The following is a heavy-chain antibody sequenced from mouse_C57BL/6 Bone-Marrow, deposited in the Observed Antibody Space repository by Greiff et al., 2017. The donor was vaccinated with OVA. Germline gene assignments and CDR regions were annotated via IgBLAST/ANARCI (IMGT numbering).Heavy chain of an antibody. D-gene: IGHD1-1*01. J-gene: IGHJ4*01. V-gene: IGHV3-6*01. CDR2: ISYDGSN. CDR3: ARVFITTVVATDAMDY. CDR1: GYSITSGYY. Sequence: EVKLQESGPGLVKPSQSLSLTCSVTGYSITSGYYWNWIRQFPGNKLEWMGYISYDGSNNYNPSLKNRISITRDTSKNQFFLKLNSVTTEDTATYYCARVFITTVVATDAMDYWGQGTSVTVSS.